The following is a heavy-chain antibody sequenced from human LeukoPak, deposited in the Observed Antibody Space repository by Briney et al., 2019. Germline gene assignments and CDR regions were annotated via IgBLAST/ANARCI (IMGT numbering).Heavy chain of an antibody. Sequence: SVKVSCKASGGTFSSYAISWVRQAPGQALEWMGGIIPIFGTANYAQKFQGRVTITTDESTSTAYMELSSLRSEDTAVYYCARQYCSGGSCFFDYWGQGTLVTVSS. CDR1: GGTFSSYA. V-gene: IGHV1-69*05. J-gene: IGHJ4*02. D-gene: IGHD2-15*01. CDR2: IIPIFGTA. CDR3: ARQYCSGGSCFFDY.